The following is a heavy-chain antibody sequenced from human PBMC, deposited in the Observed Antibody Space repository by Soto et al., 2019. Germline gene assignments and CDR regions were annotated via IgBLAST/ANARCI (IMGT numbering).Heavy chain of an antibody. D-gene: IGHD6-19*01. CDR2: ISGSGGTI. CDR1: GFTLSSYS. V-gene: IGHV3-48*02. Sequence: EVQLVESGGGLVQPGGSLRLSCAASGFTLSSYSMHWVRQAPGKGLEWVSYISGSGGTIYYADSVKGRFTISRDNSKNSLSGEMNSLRDEDTAVYFCARETGLRSSGWAYYLDFWGHGTRVTVS. J-gene: IGHJ4*01. CDR3: ARETGLRSSGWAYYLDF.